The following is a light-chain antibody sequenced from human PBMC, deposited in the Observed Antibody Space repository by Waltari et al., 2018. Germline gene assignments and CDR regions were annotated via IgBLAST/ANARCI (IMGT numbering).Light chain of an antibody. Sequence: EIVLTQSPGTLSLSPGERATLSCRASQSVSSSYLAWYQQKPGQTPRLLIYGTSNRATGIPDRFSGSESETDFTLTVSRLEPEDFAVYYCQQYGSSPGTFGQGTKVE. CDR1: QSVSSSY. CDR3: QQYGSSPGT. V-gene: IGKV3-20*01. CDR2: GTS. J-gene: IGKJ1*01.